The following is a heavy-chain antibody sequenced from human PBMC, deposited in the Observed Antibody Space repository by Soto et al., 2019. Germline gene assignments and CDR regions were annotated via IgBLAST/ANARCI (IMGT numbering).Heavy chain of an antibody. CDR2: IYYSGST. Sequence: SETLSLTXTVSGGSISSYYWSWIRQPPGKGLEWIGYIYYSGSTNYNPSLKSRVTISVDTSKNQFSLKLSSVTAADTAVYYCARTHYYDSSGYYRFYYFDYWGQGTLVTVSS. CDR3: ARTHYYDSSGYYRFYYFDY. J-gene: IGHJ4*02. CDR1: GGSISSYY. V-gene: IGHV4-59*01. D-gene: IGHD3-22*01.